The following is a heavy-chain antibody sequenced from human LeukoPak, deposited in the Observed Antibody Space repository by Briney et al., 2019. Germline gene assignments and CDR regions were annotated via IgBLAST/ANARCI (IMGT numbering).Heavy chain of an antibody. V-gene: IGHV3-9*01. CDR3: AKGNSGSFFLIDN. Sequence: GGSLRLSCAASGFTFSSYAMHWVRQVPGKGLEWVSGISWNSGSIGYADSVKGRFTISRDSAKNSLYLQMNSLRAEDTALYYCAKGNSGSFFLIDNWGQGTLVTVSS. CDR1: GFTFSSYA. J-gene: IGHJ4*02. CDR2: ISWNSGSI. D-gene: IGHD1-26*01.